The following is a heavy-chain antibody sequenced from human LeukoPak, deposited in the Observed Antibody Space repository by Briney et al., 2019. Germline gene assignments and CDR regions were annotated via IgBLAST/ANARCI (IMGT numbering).Heavy chain of an antibody. D-gene: IGHD5-18*01. CDR1: GYTFTSYA. CDR2: INAGNGNT. V-gene: IGHV1-3*03. J-gene: IGHJ4*02. CDR3: ARARYSYGRFDY. Sequence: ASVKVSCKASGYTFTSYAMHWVRQAPGQRLEWMGWINAGNGNTKYSQEFQGRVTITRDTSASTAYMELSSLRSEDMAVYYCARARYSYGRFDYWGQGTLVTVSS.